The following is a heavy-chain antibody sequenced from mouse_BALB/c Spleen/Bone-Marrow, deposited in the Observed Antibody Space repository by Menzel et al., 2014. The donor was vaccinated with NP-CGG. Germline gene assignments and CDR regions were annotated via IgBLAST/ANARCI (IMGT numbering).Heavy chain of an antibody. CDR1: GFSLTSYD. CDR2: IWTGGGT. V-gene: IGHV2-9-2*01. J-gene: IGHJ2*01. CDR3: VRVFDY. Sequence: VKVVESGPGLVAPSQSLSITCTVSGFSLTSYDISWIRQPPGKGLEWLGVIWTGGGTNYNSAFMSRLSISKDNSKSQVFLKMNSLQTDGTAIYYCVRVFDYWGQGATLTVSS.